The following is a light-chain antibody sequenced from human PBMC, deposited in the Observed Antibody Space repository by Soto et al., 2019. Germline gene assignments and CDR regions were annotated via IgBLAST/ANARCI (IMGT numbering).Light chain of an antibody. CDR2: SNN. CDR1: SSNIGAGHA. Sequence: QAVVTQPPSVSGAPGQRVTISCTGSSSNIGAGHAVHWYQQLPGTAPKLLIHSNNNRPSGVPDRFSGSKSGTSASLAIAGLQADDEADYYCQSYDSSLSGSRVFGTGTKLTVL. V-gene: IGLV1-40*01. J-gene: IGLJ1*01. CDR3: QSYDSSLSGSRV.